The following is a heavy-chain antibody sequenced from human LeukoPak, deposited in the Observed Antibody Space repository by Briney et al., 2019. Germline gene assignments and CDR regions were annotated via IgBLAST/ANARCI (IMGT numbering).Heavy chain of an antibody. CDR2: VYSSGST. V-gene: IGHV4-4*07. D-gene: IGHD1-26*01. CDR1: GGSIGNYY. J-gene: IGHJ4*02. Sequence: SETLSLTCTVSGGSIGNYYWNWIRQPAGKGLEWIGRVYSSGSTNFNPSLKSRVTISVDRSKNQSSLKLSSVTAADTAVYYCARGEPIDYWGQGTLVTVSS. CDR3: ARGEPIDY.